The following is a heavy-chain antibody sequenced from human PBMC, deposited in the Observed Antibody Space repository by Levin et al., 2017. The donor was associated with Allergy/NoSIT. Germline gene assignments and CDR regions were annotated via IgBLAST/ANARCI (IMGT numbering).Heavy chain of an antibody. J-gene: IGHJ3*02. CDR1: GGSFSGYY. CDR2: INHSGST. D-gene: IGHD3-3*01. V-gene: IGHV4-34*01. CDR3: ARVAPGVWSGYFTDAFDI. Sequence: PSETLSLTCAVYGGSFSGYYWSWIRQPPGKGLEWIGEINHSGSTNYNPSLKSRVTISVDTSKNQFSLKLSSVTAADTAVYYCARVAPGVWSGYFTDAFDIWGQGTMVTVSS.